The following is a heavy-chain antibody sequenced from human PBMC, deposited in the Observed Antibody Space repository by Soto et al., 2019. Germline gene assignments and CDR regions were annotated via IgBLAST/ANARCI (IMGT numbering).Heavy chain of an antibody. D-gene: IGHD2-2*01. V-gene: IGHV3-15*01. Sequence: GGSLRLSCAASGFTFSNAWMSWVRQAPGKGLEWVGRIKSKTDGGTTDYAAPVKGRFTISRDDSKNTLYLQMNSLKTEDTAVYYCTTLCSSTSCTYYYYYYGMDVWGQGTTVTVS. CDR1: GFTFSNAW. CDR2: IKSKTDGGTT. J-gene: IGHJ6*02. CDR3: TTLCSSTSCTYYYYYYGMDV.